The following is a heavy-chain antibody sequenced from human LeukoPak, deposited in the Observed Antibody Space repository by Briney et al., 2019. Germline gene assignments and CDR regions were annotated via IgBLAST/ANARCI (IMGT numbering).Heavy chain of an antibody. CDR2: ISGSGSSI. Sequence: PGGSLRLSCAASGFTFNNFAMSWVRQAPGKGLEWVSAISGSGSSIYYADSVKGRLTISRDTFKSTLYLQMSSLRAEDTAIYYCARGRYGSGIYYFDYWGQGTLVTVSS. J-gene: IGHJ4*02. V-gene: IGHV3-23*01. D-gene: IGHD3-10*01. CDR1: GFTFNNFA. CDR3: ARGRYGSGIYYFDY.